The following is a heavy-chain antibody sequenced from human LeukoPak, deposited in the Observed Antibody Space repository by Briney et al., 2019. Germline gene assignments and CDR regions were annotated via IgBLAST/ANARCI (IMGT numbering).Heavy chain of an antibody. J-gene: IGHJ2*01. Sequence: PGRSLRLSCAASGFTFSSYAMHWVRQAPGKGLEWVAVISYDGSNKYYADSVKGRFTISRDNSKNTLYLQMNSLRAEDTAVYYCATLGALVVITHWYFDLWGRGTLVTVSS. CDR1: GFTFSSYA. D-gene: IGHD3-22*01. V-gene: IGHV3-30*04. CDR3: ATLGALVVITHWYFDL. CDR2: ISYDGSNK.